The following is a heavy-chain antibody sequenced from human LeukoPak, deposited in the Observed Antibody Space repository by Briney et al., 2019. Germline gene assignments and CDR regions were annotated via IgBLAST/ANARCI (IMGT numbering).Heavy chain of an antibody. CDR1: GFTFSSYS. J-gene: IGHJ5*02. Sequence: GGSLRLSCAASGFTFSSYSMNWVRQAPGKGLEWVSSISSSSSYIYYADSGKGRFTISRDNAKNSLYLQMNSLRAEDTAVYYCARDERVVVVTAAAMRRGWFDPWGQGTLVTVSS. CDR3: ARDERVVVVTAAAMRRGWFDP. V-gene: IGHV3-21*01. CDR2: ISSSSSYI. D-gene: IGHD2-2*01.